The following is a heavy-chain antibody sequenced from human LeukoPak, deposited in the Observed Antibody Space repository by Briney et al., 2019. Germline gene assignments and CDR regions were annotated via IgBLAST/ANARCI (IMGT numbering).Heavy chain of an antibody. Sequence: PGGSLRLSXAASGFTFSSYSMNWVRQTPGKGLEWVSSISSSSSYIYYADSVKGRFTISRDNAKNSLYLQMNSLRAEDTAVYYCARDPRPDFWSGYSPHDYWGQGTLVTVSS. D-gene: IGHD3-3*01. V-gene: IGHV3-21*01. CDR2: ISSSSSYI. CDR3: ARDPRPDFWSGYSPHDY. J-gene: IGHJ4*02. CDR1: GFTFSSYS.